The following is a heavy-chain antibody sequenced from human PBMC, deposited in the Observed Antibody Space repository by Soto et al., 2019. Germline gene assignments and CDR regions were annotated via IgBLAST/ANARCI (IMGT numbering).Heavy chain of an antibody. CDR2: IIAYNGNT. V-gene: IGHV1-18*01. CDR1: GGALSSYA. D-gene: IGHD3-10*01. Sequence: GTSVKLSCKASGGALSSYAISWVRQAPGQGLEWMGWIIAYNGNTNYAQKLQGRVTMTTDTSTSTAYMELRSLRSDDTAVYYCARSGKGSRSDYYYYGMDVWGQGTTVTVSS. J-gene: IGHJ6*02. CDR3: ARSGKGSRSDYYYYGMDV.